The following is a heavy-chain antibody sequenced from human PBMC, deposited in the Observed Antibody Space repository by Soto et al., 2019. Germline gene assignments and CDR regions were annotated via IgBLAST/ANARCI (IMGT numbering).Heavy chain of an antibody. Sequence: LSLTCTVSGGSISSGGYYWSWIRQHPGKGLEWIGYIYYSGNTYYNPSLKSRVTISVDTSKNQFSLKLSSVTAADTAVYYCARDAHYDFWSGLRRALYGMDVWGQGTTVTVSS. CDR2: IYYSGNT. V-gene: IGHV4-31*03. D-gene: IGHD3-3*01. CDR3: ARDAHYDFWSGLRRALYGMDV. J-gene: IGHJ6*02. CDR1: GGSISSGGYY.